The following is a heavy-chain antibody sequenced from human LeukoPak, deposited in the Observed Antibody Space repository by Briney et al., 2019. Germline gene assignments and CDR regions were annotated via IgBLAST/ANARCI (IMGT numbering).Heavy chain of an antibody. J-gene: IGHJ3*02. Sequence: PSETLSLTCTVSGGSIRSSYYYWGWIRQPPGKGLEWIGSIYDSGSTNYNPSLKSRVTISVDTSKNQFSLKLSSVTAADTAVYYCARGKVVVVIPDAFDIWGQGTMVTVSS. CDR2: IYDSGST. CDR3: ARGKVVVVIPDAFDI. D-gene: IGHD3-22*01. V-gene: IGHV4-39*07. CDR1: GGSIRSSYYY.